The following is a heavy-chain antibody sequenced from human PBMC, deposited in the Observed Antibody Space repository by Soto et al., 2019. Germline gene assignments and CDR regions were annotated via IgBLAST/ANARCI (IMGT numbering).Heavy chain of an antibody. CDR3: ATLVVVAAYAFDI. D-gene: IGHD2-15*01. J-gene: IGHJ3*02. Sequence: SVKVSCKASGGTFSSYAISWVRQAPGQGLEWMGGVIPIFGTANYAQKFQGRVTITADKSTSTAYMELSSLRSEDTAVYYCATLVVVAAYAFDIWGQGTMVTVSS. V-gene: IGHV1-69*06. CDR1: GGTFSSYA. CDR2: VIPIFGTA.